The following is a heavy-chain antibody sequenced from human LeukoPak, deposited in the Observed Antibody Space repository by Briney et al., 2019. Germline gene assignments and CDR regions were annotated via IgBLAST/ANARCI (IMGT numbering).Heavy chain of an antibody. Sequence: GASVKVSCKASGGTFSSYAISWVRQAPGQGLEWMGGSIPIFGTANYAQKFQGRVTITTDESTSTAYMELSSLRSEDTAVYYCASSGQLVQYCYYYMDVWGKGTTVTVSS. CDR3: ASSGQLVQYCYYYMDV. CDR2: SIPIFGTA. CDR1: GGTFSSYA. J-gene: IGHJ6*03. V-gene: IGHV1-69*05. D-gene: IGHD6-13*01.